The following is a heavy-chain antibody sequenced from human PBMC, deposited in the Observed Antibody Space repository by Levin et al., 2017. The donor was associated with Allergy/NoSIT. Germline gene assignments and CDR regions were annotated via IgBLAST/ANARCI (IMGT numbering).Heavy chain of an antibody. V-gene: IGHV3-30-3*02. CDR2: ISNDGVNK. Sequence: GGSLRLSCVASGFSFSSFAMHWVRQAPGKGLECVALISNDGVNKHYADSVKGRFTISRDNSKNTLYLQMNSLTVEDTAIYYCGKFWWTGRAGDYWGQGTLVTVSS. CDR3: GKFWWTGRAGDY. D-gene: IGHD3/OR15-3a*01. J-gene: IGHJ4*02. CDR1: GFSFSSFA.